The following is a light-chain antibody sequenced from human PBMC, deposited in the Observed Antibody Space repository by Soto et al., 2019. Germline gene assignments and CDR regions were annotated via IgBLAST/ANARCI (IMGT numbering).Light chain of an antibody. J-gene: IGKJ2*01. Sequence: VLTQSPGTLSLSPGEGATLSCRASQSVTSSNLAWYQQKPGQAPRLLIYDASISASGIPDRFSGSGSGTDFILSISRLEPQDFELYYCQQYGASPVTFGQGTKLEIK. CDR1: QSVTSSN. CDR2: DAS. CDR3: QQYGASPVT. V-gene: IGKV3-20*01.